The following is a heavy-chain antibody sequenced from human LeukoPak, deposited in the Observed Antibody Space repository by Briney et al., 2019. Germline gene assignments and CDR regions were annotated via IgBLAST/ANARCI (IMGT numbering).Heavy chain of an antibody. CDR1: GFTFSSYA. V-gene: IGHV3-30-3*01. D-gene: IGHD2/OR15-2a*01. CDR3: ARGRAGVSSIMDF. CDR2: ISYDGSNK. Sequence: GRSLRLSCAASGFTFSSYAMHWVRQAPGKGLEWVAVISYDGSNKYCADSVKGRFTISRDNAKNSLYLQMHNLRAEDTAVYYCARGRAGVSSIMDFWGQGTLVTVSS. J-gene: IGHJ4*02.